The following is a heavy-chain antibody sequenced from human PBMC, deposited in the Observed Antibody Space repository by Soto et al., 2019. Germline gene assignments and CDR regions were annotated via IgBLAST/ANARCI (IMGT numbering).Heavy chain of an antibody. V-gene: IGHV4-30-4*01. D-gene: IGHD3-3*01. CDR3: ASFGVASMNWFDP. J-gene: IGHJ5*02. CDR2: IYYGGNT. CDR1: GVSITSGDYY. Sequence: VQLQESGPGLAETLSLTCTVSGVSITSGDYYWNWIRQPPGKGLEWIGSIYYGGNTYYSPSLKSRLTISFDTSPIQFSLKLTSVTAADTAVYYCASFGVASMNWFDPWGQGTLVTVSS.